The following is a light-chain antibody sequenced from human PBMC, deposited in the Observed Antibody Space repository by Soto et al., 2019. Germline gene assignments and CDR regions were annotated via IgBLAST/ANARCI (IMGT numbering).Light chain of an antibody. CDR1: QSIANND. V-gene: IGKV3-20*01. Sequence: EIMLTQSPGTLSLSPGERATLSCRASQSIANNDLAWYQQKPGQTPRLLIYGASSRATGISDRFSGSGSGTDFTLPISRLEPEDFAVYYCQQYGSSPALTFGGGTKVEIK. CDR2: GAS. CDR3: QQYGSSPALT. J-gene: IGKJ4*01.